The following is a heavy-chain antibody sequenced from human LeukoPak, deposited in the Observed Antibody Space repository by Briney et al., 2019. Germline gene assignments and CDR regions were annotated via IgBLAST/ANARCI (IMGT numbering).Heavy chain of an antibody. Sequence: GGSLRLSCAASGFTFSSYGMSWVRQAPGKGLEWVSAISGSGGSTYYADSVKGRFTISRDNSKNTLYLQMNSLRAEDTAVYYCAKEAYYGSGSRTYDYYYYYYMDVWGKGTTVTISS. V-gene: IGHV3-23*01. CDR2: ISGSGGST. J-gene: IGHJ6*03. CDR1: GFTFSSYG. CDR3: AKEAYYGSGSRTYDYYYYYYMDV. D-gene: IGHD3-10*01.